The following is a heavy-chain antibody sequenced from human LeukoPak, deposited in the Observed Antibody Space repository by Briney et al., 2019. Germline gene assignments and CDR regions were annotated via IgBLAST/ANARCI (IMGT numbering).Heavy chain of an antibody. CDR1: GYTFTSYG. D-gene: IGHD3-10*01. Sequence: ASVKVSCKTSGYTFTSYGISWVRQAPGQGLEWMGWISAYNGNTNYAQKLQGRVTMTTDTSTSTAYMELRSLRSDDTAVYYCARISWRFGELPNWFDPWGQGTLVTVSS. CDR2: ISAYNGNT. CDR3: ARISWRFGELPNWFDP. J-gene: IGHJ5*02. V-gene: IGHV1-18*01.